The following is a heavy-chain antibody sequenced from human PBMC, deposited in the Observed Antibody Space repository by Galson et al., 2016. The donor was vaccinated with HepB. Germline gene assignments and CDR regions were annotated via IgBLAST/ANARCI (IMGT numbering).Heavy chain of an antibody. CDR3: AKDLDSSGWYEGVY. V-gene: IGHV3-23*01. J-gene: IGHJ4*02. CDR2: ISIFGANT. CDR1: GFTFSSYA. D-gene: IGHD6-19*01. Sequence: SLRLSCAASGFTFSSYAMNWVRQAPGKGLEWVATISIFGANTHYADSVKGRFTVSRDNSKSTFYLHMHSLRVEDTAIYHCAKDLDSSGWYEGVYWGQGTLVTVSS.